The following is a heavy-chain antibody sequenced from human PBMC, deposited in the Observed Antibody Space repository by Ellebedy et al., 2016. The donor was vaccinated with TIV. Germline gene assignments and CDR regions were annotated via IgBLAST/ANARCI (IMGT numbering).Heavy chain of an antibody. CDR3: AKYLTGWKVDY. J-gene: IGHJ4*02. V-gene: IGHV3-30-3*02. CDR2: ISYDGSEK. Sequence: GESLKISCAVSGFTFSSYAIHWVRLAPGKGLEWVTLISYDGSEKYNADSVKGRFTVSRDNSKNTLYLQMNSLRAEDTAVYYCAKYLTGWKVDYWGPGTLVTVSS. CDR1: GFTFSSYA. D-gene: IGHD3-9*01.